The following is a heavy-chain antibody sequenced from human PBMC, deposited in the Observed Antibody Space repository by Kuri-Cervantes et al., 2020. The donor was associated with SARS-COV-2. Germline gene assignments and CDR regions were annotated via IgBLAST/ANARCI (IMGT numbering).Heavy chain of an antibody. Sequence: ESLKISCAVYGGSFSGYYWSWIRQPPGKGLEWIGEINHSGSTNYNPSLKSRVTISVDTSKNQFSLKLSSVTAADTAVYYCARHNRHYDFWSGYSSPYNWFDPWGQGTLVTVSS. D-gene: IGHD3-3*01. CDR1: GGSFSGYY. J-gene: IGHJ5*02. CDR2: INHSGST. V-gene: IGHV4-34*01. CDR3: ARHNRHYDFWSGYSSPYNWFDP.